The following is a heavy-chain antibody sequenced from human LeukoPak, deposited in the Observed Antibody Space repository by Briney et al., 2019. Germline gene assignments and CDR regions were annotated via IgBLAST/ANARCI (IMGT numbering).Heavy chain of an antibody. V-gene: IGHV4-34*01. J-gene: IGHJ6*03. CDR2: INHSGST. CDR3: ARGGGQQLVSFYYYMDV. D-gene: IGHD6-13*01. CDR1: GGSFSGYY. Sequence: SETLSLTCAVYGGSFSGYYWSWIRQPPGKGLEWIGEINHSGSTNYNPSLKSRVTISVDTSKNQFSLKLRSVTAADTAVYYCARGGGQQLVSFYYYMDVWGQGTLVTVSS.